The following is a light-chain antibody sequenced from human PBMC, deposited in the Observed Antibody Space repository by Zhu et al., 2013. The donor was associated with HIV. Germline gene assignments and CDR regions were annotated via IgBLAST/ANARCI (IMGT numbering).Light chain of an antibody. CDR3: HQYNSYPWT. CDR2: SAS. V-gene: IGKV1-5*01. Sequence: IQMTQSPSTLSASVGDRVTITCRASQNIGDSVAWYQQKPGKAPNVLIYSASSLISGVPSRFSGSGSATEFTLIISSLQPDDFATYYCHQYNSYPWTFGQGTKVQSK. J-gene: IGKJ1*01. CDR1: QNIGDS.